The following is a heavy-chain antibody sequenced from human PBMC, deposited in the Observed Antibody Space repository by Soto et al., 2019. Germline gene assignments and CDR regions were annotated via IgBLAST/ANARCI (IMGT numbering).Heavy chain of an antibody. CDR1: GFTFSDYG. V-gene: IGHV3-23*01. J-gene: IGHJ6*02. CDR3: AKQFPKHDVYLYYFYGMDV. CDR2: ISGSGAET. Sequence: GGSLRLSCAASGFTFSDYGMSWVRQAPGKGLEWVSAISGSGAETYYADYVKGRFTISRDNSKNTLYLQMNTLRAEDTAVYYCAKQFPKHDVYLYYFYGMDVWGQGSTVTVSS. D-gene: IGHD3-9*01.